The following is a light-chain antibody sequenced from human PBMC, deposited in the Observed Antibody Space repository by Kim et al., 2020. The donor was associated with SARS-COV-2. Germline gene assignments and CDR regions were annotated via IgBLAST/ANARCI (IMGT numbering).Light chain of an antibody. CDR2: DVT. CDR1: NSDVGGYNY. Sequence: GQSVTISCTGTNSDVGGYNYVTWYQQHPGKAPKLMIYDVTKRPSGVPDRFSGSKSGNTASLTISGLQGEDEADYYCCSYAGSYTEVFGGGTQLTVL. V-gene: IGLV2-11*01. J-gene: IGLJ2*01. CDR3: CSYAGSYTEV.